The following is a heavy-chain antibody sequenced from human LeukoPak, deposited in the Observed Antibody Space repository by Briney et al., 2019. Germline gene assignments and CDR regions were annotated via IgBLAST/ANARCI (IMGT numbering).Heavy chain of an antibody. CDR1: GFTFTNAW. CDR2: IRSKSDGGTT. CDR3: ASDVPENAAQIDY. D-gene: IGHD2-15*01. V-gene: IGHV3-15*01. Sequence: PGGSLRLSCAASGFTFTNAWMSWVRQAPGKGLELVGRIRSKSDGGTTDYAAPVKGRFTISRDDSTNTLHLQMTSLKTDDTALYYCASDVPENAAQIDYWGQGTLVTVSS. J-gene: IGHJ4*02.